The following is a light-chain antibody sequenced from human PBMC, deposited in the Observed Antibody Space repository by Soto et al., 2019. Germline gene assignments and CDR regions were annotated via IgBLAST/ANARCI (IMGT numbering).Light chain of an antibody. J-gene: IGKJ4*01. CDR1: QSISSW. CDR3: QQYNNYPLT. CDR2: DAS. Sequence: DIQMTQSPSTLSASVGDRVTITCRASQSISSWLAWYQQKPGRAPKLLIYDASSLESGVPSSFSGSGSGAEFTLPINSLQPDDFATYYCQQYNNYPLTFAGGTKV. V-gene: IGKV1-5*01.